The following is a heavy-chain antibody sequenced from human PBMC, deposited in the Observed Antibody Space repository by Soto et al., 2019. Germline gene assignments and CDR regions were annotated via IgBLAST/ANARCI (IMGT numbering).Heavy chain of an antibody. CDR1: GFNFIRKY. CDR3: ARGLYDSGSFYFDF. Sequence: EVQLVESGGGLIQPGGSLRLSCAVSGFNFIRKYMIWVRQAPGKGLEWVSILYGGGTTYYADSVKGRFTISRDTSENTLYLQMSSLRAEDTAVYYCARGLYDSGSFYFDFWGQGTLVTVSS. CDR2: LYGGGTT. D-gene: IGHD3-10*01. J-gene: IGHJ4*02. V-gene: IGHV3-53*01.